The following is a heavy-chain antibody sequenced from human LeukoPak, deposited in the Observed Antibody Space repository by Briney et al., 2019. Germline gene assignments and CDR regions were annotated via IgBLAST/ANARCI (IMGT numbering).Heavy chain of an antibody. CDR1: GYTFTNYG. D-gene: IGHD5-24*01. J-gene: IGHJ4*02. V-gene: IGHV1-18*01. CDR3: ARDRRDGYNSYYFDY. CDR2: ISAYKGNT. Sequence: ASVKVSCKASGYTFTNYGISWVRQAPGRGLEWMGWISAYKGNTYYAQKVQGRVTMTTDTSTSTAYMELRSLRSDDTAVYYCARDRRDGYNSYYFDYWGQGTLVTVSS.